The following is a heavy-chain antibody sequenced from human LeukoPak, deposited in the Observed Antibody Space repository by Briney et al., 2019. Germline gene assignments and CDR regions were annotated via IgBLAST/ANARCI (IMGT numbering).Heavy chain of an antibody. V-gene: IGHV3-23*01. J-gene: IGHJ4*02. D-gene: IGHD3-16*02. CDR3: AKGDIGETPQGRYYDYVWGSYRFYYFDY. CDR1: GFTFSSYA. CDR2: ISGSGDST. Sequence: PGGSLRLSCAASGFTFSSYAMNWVRQAPGKGLEWVSAISGSGDSTYYADSVKGRFTISRDNSKNTLYLQMNSLRAEDTAVYYCAKGDIGETPQGRYYDYVWGSYRFYYFDYWGQGTLVTVSS.